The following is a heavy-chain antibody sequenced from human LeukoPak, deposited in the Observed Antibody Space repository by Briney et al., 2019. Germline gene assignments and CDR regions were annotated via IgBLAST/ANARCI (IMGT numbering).Heavy chain of an antibody. D-gene: IGHD6-6*01. J-gene: IGHJ3*02. CDR3: ARRGRSIAAPLRAFDI. Sequence: SETLSLTCTVSGGSISSYYWSWIRQPPGKGLEWIGEINHSGSTNYNPSLKSRVTISVDTSKNQFSLKLSSVTAADTAVYYCARRGRSIAAPLRAFDIWGQGTMVTVSS. CDR2: INHSGST. CDR1: GGSISSYY. V-gene: IGHV4-34*01.